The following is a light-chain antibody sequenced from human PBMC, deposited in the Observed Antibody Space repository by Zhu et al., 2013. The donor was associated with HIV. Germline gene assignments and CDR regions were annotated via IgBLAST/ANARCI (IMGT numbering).Light chain of an antibody. CDR1: QSVSSSY. V-gene: IGKV3-20*01. J-gene: IGKJ4*01. Sequence: EIVLTQSPGTLSLSPGERATLSCRASQSVSSSYLAWYQQRPGQAPRLLIYGASSRATGIPDRFSGSGSGTDFILAISRLEPEDFAVYYCQQYGSSPLTFGG. CDR3: QQYGSSPLT. CDR2: GAS.